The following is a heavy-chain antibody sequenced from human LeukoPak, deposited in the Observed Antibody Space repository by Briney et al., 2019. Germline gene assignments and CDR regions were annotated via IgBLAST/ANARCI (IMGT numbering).Heavy chain of an antibody. V-gene: IGHV3-53*01. CDR3: AREMSSGQKHNYFDY. J-gene: IGHJ4*02. CDR1: GFTVSSNY. CDR2: IYSGGST. D-gene: IGHD6-19*01. Sequence: GGSLRLSCAASGFTVSSNYMSWVRQAPGKGLEWFSVIYSGGSTYYADSVKGRFTISRDNSKNTLYLQMNSLRAEDTAVYYCAREMSSGQKHNYFDYWGQGTLVTVSS.